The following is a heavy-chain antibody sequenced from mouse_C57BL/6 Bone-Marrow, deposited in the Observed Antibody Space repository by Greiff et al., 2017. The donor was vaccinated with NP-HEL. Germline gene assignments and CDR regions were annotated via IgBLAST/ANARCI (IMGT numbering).Heavy chain of an antibody. D-gene: IGHD2-13*01. V-gene: IGHV1-9*01. J-gene: IGHJ4*01. Sequence: QVQLKESGAELMKPGASVKLSCKATGFTFTGYWIEWVKQRPGQGLEWIGEILPGSGSTNYTEKFKGKVTFTADTSSNTAYMQLSSLTTEDSAIYYCARDGDYVLYAMDYWGQGTSVTVSS. CDR2: ILPGSGST. CDR3: ARDGDYVLYAMDY. CDR1: GFTFTGYW.